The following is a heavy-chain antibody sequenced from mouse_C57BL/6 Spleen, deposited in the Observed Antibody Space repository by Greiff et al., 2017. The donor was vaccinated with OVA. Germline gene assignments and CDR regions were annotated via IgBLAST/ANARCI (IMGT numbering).Heavy chain of an antibody. J-gene: IGHJ1*03. D-gene: IGHD1-1*01. V-gene: IGHV1-22*01. CDR3: GGYYYGSSHWYFDV. CDR1: GYTFTDYN. Sequence: EVKLVESGPELVKPGASVKMSCKASGYTFTDYNMHWVKQSHGKSLEWIGYINPNNGGTSYNQKFKGKATLTVNKSSSTAYMELRSLTSEDSAVYYCGGYYYGSSHWYFDVWGTGTTVTVSS. CDR2: INPNNGGT.